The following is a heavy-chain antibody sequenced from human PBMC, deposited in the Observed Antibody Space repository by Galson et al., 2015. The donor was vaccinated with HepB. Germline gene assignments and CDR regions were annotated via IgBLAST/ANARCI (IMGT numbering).Heavy chain of an antibody. CDR1: EFTFSTSV. Sequence: SLRLSCAASEFTFSTSVMHWVRQAPGKGLEWVACISYDGSEKYYVDSVKGRFTISRDNSKNTLYLQMNSLIAEDTAVYYCAREVGRDYYLDYWGQGTLVTASS. CDR3: AREVGRDYYLDY. CDR2: ISYDGSEK. J-gene: IGHJ4*02. V-gene: IGHV3-33*01. D-gene: IGHD3-10*01.